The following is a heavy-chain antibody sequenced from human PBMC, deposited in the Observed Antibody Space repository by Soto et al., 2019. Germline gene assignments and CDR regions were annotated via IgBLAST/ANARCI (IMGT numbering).Heavy chain of an antibody. V-gene: IGHV1-69*04. Sequence: QVQLVQSGAEVKKPGSSVKVSCKASGGTFSTYTITWVRQAPGQGLEWMGRIIPIIGIINYAQKFQGRVTISADKFTGTAYMELTGLRSDDTAVYYCAGDPDSHYNDSHASSYPWCPASLVTVSS. CDR2: IIPIIGII. CDR1: GGTFSTYT. D-gene: IGHD4-4*01. CDR3: AGDPDSHYNDSHASSYP. J-gene: IGHJ5*02.